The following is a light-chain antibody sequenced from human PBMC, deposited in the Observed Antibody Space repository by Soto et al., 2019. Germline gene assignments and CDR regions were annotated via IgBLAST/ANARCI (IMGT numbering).Light chain of an antibody. CDR2: GNR. CDR1: NSNLGAGYD. CDR3: TSCITANTRCV. V-gene: IGLV1-40*01. J-gene: IGLJ1*01. Sequence: QSALAQPPSVSGAPGQRVTISCTGNNSNLGAGYDVHWYQQLPGAAPKLVIFGNRNRPSGVSDRFSGSKSGNTASLTITGLQAEDEANYYCTSCITANTRCVFGSGTKVTVL.